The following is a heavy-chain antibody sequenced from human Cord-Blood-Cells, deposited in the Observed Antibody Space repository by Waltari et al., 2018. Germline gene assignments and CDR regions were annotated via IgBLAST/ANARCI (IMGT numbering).Heavy chain of an antibody. CDR1: GYTFTSYA. Sequence: QVQLVQSGAEVKKPGASVKVSCKASGYTFTSYAMHWVRQAPGQRLEWMGWINAGNGNTKYSQKFQGRVTITRDTSASTAYMELSSLRSEDTAVYYCARDRLSGYDAFDIWGQGTMVTVSS. D-gene: IGHD5-12*01. V-gene: IGHV1-3*01. CDR3: ARDRLSGYDAFDI. J-gene: IGHJ3*02. CDR2: INAGNGNT.